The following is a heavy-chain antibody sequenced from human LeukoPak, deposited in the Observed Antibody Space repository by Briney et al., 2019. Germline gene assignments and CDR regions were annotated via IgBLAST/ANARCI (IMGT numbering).Heavy chain of an antibody. J-gene: IGHJ4*02. D-gene: IGHD4/OR15-4a*01. CDR2: ITGSGDGT. CDR1: GFTFSHYG. Sequence: GGSLRLSCAASGFTFSHYGMHWVRQAPGKGLEWVSSITGSGDGTSAADSVTGRFSISRDNSKSTLYLQMNSLRVEDTAVYYCAKAGLVRGGALDSWGQGTLVTVSS. V-gene: IGHV3-23*01. CDR3: AKAGLVRGGALDS.